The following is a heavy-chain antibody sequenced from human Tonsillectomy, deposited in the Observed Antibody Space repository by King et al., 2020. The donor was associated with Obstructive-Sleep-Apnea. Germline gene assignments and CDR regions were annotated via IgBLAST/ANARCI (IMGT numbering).Heavy chain of an antibody. CDR1: GFTVSNAW. CDR2: IKKKSDGGTT. Sequence: VQLVESGGGLVKPGGSLRLSCAASGFTVSNAWMSWVRQAPVKGLEWVGRIKKKSDGGTTDYAAPVKGRFTISRDDSKNTLYLQMNSLKTEDTAVYYCTRDYDILTGYYYGAFDIWGQGTMVTVSS. CDR3: TRDYDILTGYYYGAFDI. J-gene: IGHJ3*02. V-gene: IGHV3-15*01. D-gene: IGHD3-9*01.